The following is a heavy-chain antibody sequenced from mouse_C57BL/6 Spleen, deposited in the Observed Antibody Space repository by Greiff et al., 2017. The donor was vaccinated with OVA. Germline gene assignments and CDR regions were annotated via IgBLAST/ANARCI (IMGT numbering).Heavy chain of an antibody. Sequence: QVQLQQPGAELVMPGASVKLSCKASGYTFTSYWMHWVKQRPGQGLEWIGEIDPSDSYTNSNQKFKGKSTLTVDNSSSTAYMQLSSLTSEDSAVYYCARREYYGSSWYFDVWGTGTTVTVSS. CDR1: GYTFTSYW. CDR2: IDPSDSYT. V-gene: IGHV1-69*01. D-gene: IGHD1-1*01. CDR3: ARREYYGSSWYFDV. J-gene: IGHJ1*03.